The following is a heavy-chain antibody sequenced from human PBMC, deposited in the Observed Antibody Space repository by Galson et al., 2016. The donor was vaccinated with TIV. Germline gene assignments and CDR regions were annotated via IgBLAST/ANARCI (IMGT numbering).Heavy chain of an antibody. Sequence: SVKVSCKASGYMFTACFIHWVRQAPGQGLEWMGRINPNSGATDYAQKFQGRVTMTRDTSISTAYMELSRLTYDDTAVYYCARSYYYDSSAYYFDYWGQGTLVTVSS. J-gene: IGHJ4*02. V-gene: IGHV1-2*06. CDR1: GYMFTACF. D-gene: IGHD3-22*01. CDR2: INPNSGAT. CDR3: ARSYYYDSSAYYFDY.